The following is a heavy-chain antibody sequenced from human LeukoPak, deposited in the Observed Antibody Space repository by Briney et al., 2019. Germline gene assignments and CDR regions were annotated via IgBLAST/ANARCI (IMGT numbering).Heavy chain of an antibody. CDR1: GFTFGDYA. D-gene: IGHD2-2*01. V-gene: IGHV3-49*04. CDR2: IRSKAYGVTT. J-gene: IGHJ4*02. CDR3: TSGRDIVVVPAAQGDY. Sequence: RGRSLSLSCTASGFTFGDYAMSWVRQAPGRGVEWVGFIRSKAYGVTTEYAASVKGRFTISRDDSKSIAYLQMNSLKTEDTAVYYCTSGRDIVVVPAAQGDYWGQGTLVTVSS.